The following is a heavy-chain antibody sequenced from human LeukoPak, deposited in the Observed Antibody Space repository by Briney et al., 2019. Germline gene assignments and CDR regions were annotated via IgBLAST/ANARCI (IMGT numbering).Heavy chain of an antibody. D-gene: IGHD3-16*02. J-gene: IGHJ5*02. Sequence: GGSLRLSCAASGFTFSSYAMRWVRQAPGKGLEWVSAISGSGGSTYYADSVKGRFTISRDNSKNTLYLQMNSLRAEDTAVYYCAKDPLYYDYVWGSYRNWFDPWGQGTLVTVSS. CDR2: ISGSGGST. V-gene: IGHV3-23*01. CDR1: GFTFSSYA. CDR3: AKDPLYYDYVWGSYRNWFDP.